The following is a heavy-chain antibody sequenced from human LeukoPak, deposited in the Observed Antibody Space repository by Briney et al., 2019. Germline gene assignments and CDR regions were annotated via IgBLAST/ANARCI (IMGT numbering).Heavy chain of an antibody. V-gene: IGHV3-23*01. CDR2: ISGSGGST. Sequence: GGSLRLSCAASGFTFSSYAMSWVRQAPGKGLEWVSAISGSGGSTYYADSVKGRFTISRDNSKNTLYLQMNSLRAEDTAVYYCAKVMRDYYDSSGYTWGQGTLVTVSS. J-gene: IGHJ4*02. CDR1: GFTFSSYA. D-gene: IGHD3-22*01. CDR3: AKVMRDYYDSSGYT.